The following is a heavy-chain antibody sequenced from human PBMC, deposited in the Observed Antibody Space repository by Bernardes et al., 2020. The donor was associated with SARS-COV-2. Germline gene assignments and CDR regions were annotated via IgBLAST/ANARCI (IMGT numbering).Heavy chain of an antibody. Sequence: SVKVSCKASGFTFTSSAVQWVRQARGQRLEWIGWIVVGSGNTNYAQKFQERVTITRDMSTSTAYMELSSLRSEDTAVYYCAADSYYDFWSGPGYYGMDVWGQGTTVTVSS. CDR3: AADSYYDFWSGPGYYGMDV. J-gene: IGHJ6*02. CDR2: IVVGSGNT. D-gene: IGHD3-3*01. CDR1: GFTFTSSA. V-gene: IGHV1-58*01.